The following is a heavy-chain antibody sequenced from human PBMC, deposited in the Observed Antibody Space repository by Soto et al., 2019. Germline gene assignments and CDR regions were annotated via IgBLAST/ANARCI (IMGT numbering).Heavy chain of an antibody. CDR2: MSSNGGST. CDR3: ARQGRAVSSYYFDY. Sequence: GGVLRRSGGPSGWTFSSCATHRVHVAPGKGMEYVSAMSSNGGSTYYANSVKGRFTISRDNSKNTLYLQMGSLRAEDMAVYYCARQGRAVSSYYFDYWGQGTLVTVSS. J-gene: IGHJ4*02. V-gene: IGHV3-64*01. CDR1: GWTFSSCA. D-gene: IGHD3-10*01.